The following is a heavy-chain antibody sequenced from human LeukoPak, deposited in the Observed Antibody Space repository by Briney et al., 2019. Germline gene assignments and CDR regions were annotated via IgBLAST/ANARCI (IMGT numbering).Heavy chain of an antibody. CDR3: AKDRTKNYDFWSSYGY. D-gene: IGHD3-3*01. CDR2: ISGSGGST. J-gene: IGHJ4*02. V-gene: IGHV3-23*01. CDR1: GFTFSSYA. Sequence: GGSLRLSCAASGFTFSSYAMSWVRQAPGKGLEWVSAISGSGGSTYYADSVKGRFTISRDNSKNTLYLQMNSLRAEDTAVYYCAKDRTKNYDFWSSYGYWGQGTLVTVSS.